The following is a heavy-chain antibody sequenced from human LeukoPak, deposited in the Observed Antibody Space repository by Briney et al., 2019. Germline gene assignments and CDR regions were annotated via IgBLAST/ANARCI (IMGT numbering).Heavy chain of an antibody. V-gene: IGHV4-59*08. J-gene: IGHJ4*02. CDR1: GGSISSYY. CDR3: ARHETALFDY. D-gene: IGHD5-18*01. Sequence: SETLSLTCTVSGGSISSYYWSWIRQPPGKGLEWIGYIYYSGSSNYNPSLQSRVTISVDTSKNQFSLKLSSVTAADTAVYYCARHETALFDYWGQGTLVTVSS. CDR2: IYYSGSS.